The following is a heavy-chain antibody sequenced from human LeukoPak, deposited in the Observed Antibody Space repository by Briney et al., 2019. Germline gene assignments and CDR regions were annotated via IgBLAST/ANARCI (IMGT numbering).Heavy chain of an antibody. J-gene: IGHJ3*01. D-gene: IGHD4-23*01. CDR2: ISTYTGRA. Sequence: GASVKVSCKTSGYRFNVYDILWVRQAPGHGLDYVGWISTYTGRAEYAQKFQGRVSVITDTSTSTAYLELTNLTSSDTGLYYCARADGTNSGTNAFDVRGLGTMVTVAS. V-gene: IGHV1-18*01. CDR3: ARADGTNSGTNAFDV. CDR1: GYRFNVYD.